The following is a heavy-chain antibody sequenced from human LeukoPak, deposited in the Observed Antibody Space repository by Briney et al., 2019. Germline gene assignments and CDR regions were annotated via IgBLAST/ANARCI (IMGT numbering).Heavy chain of an antibody. V-gene: IGHV4-34*01. CDR3: ARDGVGTYYFDY. J-gene: IGHJ4*02. CDR2: INHSGST. CDR1: GGSFSGYY. Sequence: SETLSLTCAVYGGSFSGYYWSWIRQPPGKGLEWIGEINHSGSTNYNPSLKSRVTISVDTSKNQFSLKLSSVTAADTAVYYCARDGVGTYYFDYWGQGTLATVSS. D-gene: IGHD3-3*01.